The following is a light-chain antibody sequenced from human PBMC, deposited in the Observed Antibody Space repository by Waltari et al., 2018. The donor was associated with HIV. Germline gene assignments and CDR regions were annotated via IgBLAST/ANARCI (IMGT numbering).Light chain of an antibody. Sequence: NVLPQSPGTLSLSPGETVALSCRASQSVVNNYLAWYQQRPGQSPKLIIYDASKRATGIPDRFSGSGSGTHFSLTINRRDPEDFAVYFCQQYGGSPPITFGQGTRLEIK. CDR3: QQYGGSPPIT. V-gene: IGKV3-20*01. J-gene: IGKJ5*01. CDR1: QSVVNNY. CDR2: DAS.